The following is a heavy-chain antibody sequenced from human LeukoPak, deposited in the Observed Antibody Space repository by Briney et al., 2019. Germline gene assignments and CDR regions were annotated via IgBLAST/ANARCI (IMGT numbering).Heavy chain of an antibody. CDR3: ALVGATGSRVEYYFDY. J-gene: IGHJ4*02. CDR2: IIPIFGTA. CDR1: GGTFSSYA. Sequence: SVKVSCKASGGTFSSYAISWVRQAPGQGLEWMGGIIPIFGTANYAQKFQARVTITTDESTSTAYMELSSLRSEDTAVYYCALVGATGSRVEYYFDYWGQGTLVTVSS. V-gene: IGHV1-69*05. D-gene: IGHD1-26*01.